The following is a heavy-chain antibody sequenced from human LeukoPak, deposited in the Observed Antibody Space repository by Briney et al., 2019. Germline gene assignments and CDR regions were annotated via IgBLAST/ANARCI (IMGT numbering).Heavy chain of an antibody. CDR3: ARGRALGYCSSTSCPYYYYYGMDV. J-gene: IGHJ6*02. V-gene: IGHV4-34*01. CDR1: GGSFSGYY. CDR2: INHSGST. Sequence: SETLSLTCAVYGGSFSGYYWSWIRQPPGKGLEWIGEINHSGSTNYNPSLKSRVTISADTSKNQFSLKLSSVTAADTAVYYCARGRALGYCSSTSCPYYYYYGMDVWGQGTTVTVSS. D-gene: IGHD2-2*01.